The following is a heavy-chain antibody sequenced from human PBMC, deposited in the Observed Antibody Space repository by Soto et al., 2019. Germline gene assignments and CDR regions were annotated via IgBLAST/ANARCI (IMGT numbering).Heavy chain of an antibody. CDR1: GFAFTSYG. CDR3: AMSPKTTVSTMRYFDC. V-gene: IGHV3-21*01. J-gene: IGHJ4*02. CDR2: ISSSGTYI. Sequence: EVQLVESGGGLVKPGGSLRLSCAASGFAFTSYGIHWVRQAPGKGLEWVSSISSSGTYIYYADSVKGRFTISRDNAKNSVYLQMDSLRATDTAFYYCAMSPKTTVSTMRYFDCWGQGTLVTVSS. D-gene: IGHD4-17*01.